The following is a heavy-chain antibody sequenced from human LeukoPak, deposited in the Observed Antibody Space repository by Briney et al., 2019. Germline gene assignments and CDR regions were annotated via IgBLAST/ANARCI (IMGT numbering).Heavy chain of an antibody. J-gene: IGHJ6*03. CDR3: ARHTDSGDYDGDYYYYYMDV. CDR2: INTNTGNP. V-gene: IGHV7-4-1*02. D-gene: IGHD4-17*01. CDR1: GYTFSSYA. Sequence: ASVKVSCKASGYTFSSYAMSWVRQAPGQGLEWMGWINTNTGNPTYAQGFTGRFVFSLDTSVSTAYLQISSLKAEDTAVYYCARHTDSGDYDGDYYYYYMDVWGKGTTVTVSS.